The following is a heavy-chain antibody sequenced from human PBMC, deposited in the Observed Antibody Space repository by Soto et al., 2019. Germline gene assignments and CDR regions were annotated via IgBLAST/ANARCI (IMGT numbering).Heavy chain of an antibody. Sequence: PKISCKGSGFTFTSYWIAWVRQMPGKGLEWMGIIYPGDSDSSYSPSFQGQVTISADKSINTAYLHWSSLKASDTAIYYCAKHEGYCSTTTCSNFDYWGQGTLVTVSS. CDR1: GFTFTSYW. V-gene: IGHV5-51*01. CDR2: IYPGDSDS. CDR3: AKHEGYCSTTTCSNFDY. D-gene: IGHD2-2*01. J-gene: IGHJ4*02.